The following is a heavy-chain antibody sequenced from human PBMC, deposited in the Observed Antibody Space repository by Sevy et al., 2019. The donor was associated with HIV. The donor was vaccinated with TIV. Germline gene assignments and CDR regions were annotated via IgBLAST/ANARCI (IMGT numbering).Heavy chain of an antibody. D-gene: IGHD6-6*01. CDR2: IYTTGFT. Sequence: SETLSLTCPVSGGSISRGNYYWSWVRQPAGKGLEWIGRIYTTGFTNYNPSLKRRVTVSLDTSKNRFSLKMNSVTAADTAVYYWARETVEDSSTWFFDLWGRGTLVTVSS. V-gene: IGHV4-61*02. J-gene: IGHJ2*01. CDR1: GGSISRGNYY. CDR3: ARETVEDSSTWFFDL.